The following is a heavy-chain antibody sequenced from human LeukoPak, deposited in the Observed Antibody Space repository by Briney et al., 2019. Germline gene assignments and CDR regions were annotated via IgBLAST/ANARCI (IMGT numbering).Heavy chain of an antibody. J-gene: IGHJ4*02. CDR1: GGSINFYY. CDR2: IYSTGST. V-gene: IGHV4-4*07. Sequence: SETLSLTCTVSGGSINFYYWSWIRQPAGKGLEWIGRIYSTGSTNYSPSLESRVTISLDTSKNQFSLKLRSVTAADTAVYYCARGLPYASPQAGNWGQGTLVTVSS. D-gene: IGHD2-2*01. CDR3: ARGLPYASPQAGN.